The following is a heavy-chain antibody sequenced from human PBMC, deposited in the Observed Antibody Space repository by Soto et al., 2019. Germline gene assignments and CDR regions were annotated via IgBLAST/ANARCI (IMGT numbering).Heavy chain of an antibody. CDR2: INAGNGNT. J-gene: IGHJ3*02. CDR1: GYTFTSYA. Sequence: ASVKVSCKASGYTFTSYAMHWVRQAPGQRLEWMGWINAGNGNTKYSQKFQGRVTITRDTSASTAYMELSSLRSEDTAVYYCASEAHQGIAFDIWGQGTMVTVSS. V-gene: IGHV1-3*01. CDR3: ASEAHQGIAFDI.